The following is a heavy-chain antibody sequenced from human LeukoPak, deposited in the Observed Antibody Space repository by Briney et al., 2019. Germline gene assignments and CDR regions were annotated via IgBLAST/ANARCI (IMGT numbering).Heavy chain of an antibody. V-gene: IGHV4-61*01. CDR1: GGSISSGSYY. CDR2: IYYSGST. CDR3: ARGGDYSNYGWFDP. D-gene: IGHD4-11*01. Sequence: PSQTLSLTCTVFGGSISSGSYYWSWIRQPPGKGLEWIGYIYYSGSTNYNPSLKSRVTISVDTSKNQFSLKLSSVTAADTAVYYCARGGDYSNYGWFDPWGQGTLVTVSS. J-gene: IGHJ5*02.